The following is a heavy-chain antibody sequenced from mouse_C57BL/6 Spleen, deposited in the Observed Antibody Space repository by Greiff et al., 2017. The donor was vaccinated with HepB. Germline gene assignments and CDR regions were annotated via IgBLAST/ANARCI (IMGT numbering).Heavy chain of an antibody. CDR3: ARHEVYYYGSSYGYFDV. Sequence: VKLMESGPGLVAPSQSLSITCTVSGFSLTSYGVHWVRQPPGKGLEWLVVIWSDGSTTYNSALKSRLSISKDNSKSQVFLKMNSLQTDDTAMYYCARHEVYYYGSSYGYFDVWGTGTTVTVSS. J-gene: IGHJ1*03. V-gene: IGHV2-6-1*01. CDR2: IWSDGST. CDR1: GFSLTSYG. D-gene: IGHD1-1*01.